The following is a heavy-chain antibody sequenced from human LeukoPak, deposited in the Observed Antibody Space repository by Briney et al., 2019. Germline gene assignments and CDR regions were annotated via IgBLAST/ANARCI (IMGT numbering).Heavy chain of an antibody. J-gene: IGHJ4*02. CDR3: AISGGYWAWSH. CDR2: ISGSGGST. Sequence: GGSLRLSCAASGFTFSSYAMSWVRQAPGKGLEWVSGISGSGGSTYYADSVKSRFTISRDNSKNTLYLQMNSLRAEDTAVYYCAISGGYWAWSHWGQGTLVTVSS. V-gene: IGHV3-23*01. CDR1: GFTFSSYA. D-gene: IGHD1-26*01.